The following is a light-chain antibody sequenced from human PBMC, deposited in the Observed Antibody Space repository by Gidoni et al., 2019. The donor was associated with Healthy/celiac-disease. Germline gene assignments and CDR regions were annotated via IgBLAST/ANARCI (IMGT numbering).Light chain of an antibody. Sequence: EIVLTQSPATLSFSPGERATLSCRASQSVSSYLAWYQQKPGQAPRLLIYDASNRATGIPARFSGSWSGTDFTLTISSLEPEDFAVYYCQQRSNWPPTFGQGTRLEIK. CDR1: QSVSSY. V-gene: IGKV3-11*01. CDR3: QQRSNWPPT. J-gene: IGKJ5*01. CDR2: DAS.